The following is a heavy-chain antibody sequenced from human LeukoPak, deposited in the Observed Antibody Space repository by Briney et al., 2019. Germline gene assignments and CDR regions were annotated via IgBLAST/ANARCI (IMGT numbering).Heavy chain of an antibody. CDR2: ISGSGGST. Sequence: PGGSLRLSCAASGFTFSSYAMSWVRQAPGKGLEWVSAISGSGGSTYYADSVKGRFTISRDNSKNTLYLQMNSLRAEDTAVYYCARSPSGLVGATTDYWGQGTLVTVSS. CDR1: GFTFSSYA. V-gene: IGHV3-23*01. J-gene: IGHJ4*02. D-gene: IGHD1-26*01. CDR3: ARSPSGLVGATTDY.